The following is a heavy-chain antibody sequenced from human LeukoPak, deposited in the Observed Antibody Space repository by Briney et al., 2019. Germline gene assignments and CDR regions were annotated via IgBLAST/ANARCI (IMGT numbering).Heavy chain of an antibody. Sequence: ASVKVSCKTSGYTFTGYYIHWVRQAPGQGLEWMGWINPNSGGTNYAQNFQGRVTMTRDTSINTAYMELGRLRSDDTTVYYCARSPGLDTAVVNRPWGQGTLITVSS. CDR3: ARSPGLDTAVVNRP. CDR2: INPNSGGT. CDR1: GYTFTGYY. D-gene: IGHD5-18*01. V-gene: IGHV1-2*02. J-gene: IGHJ5*02.